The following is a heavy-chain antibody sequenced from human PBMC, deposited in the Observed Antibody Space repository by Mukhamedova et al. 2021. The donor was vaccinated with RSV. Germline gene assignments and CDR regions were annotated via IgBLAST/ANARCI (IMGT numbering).Heavy chain of an antibody. Sequence: GLEWVSSISSSSSYIYYADSVKGRFTISRDNAKNSLYLQMNSLRAEDTAVYYCARGVDYDNAFDIWGQGTMVTVSS. D-gene: IGHD3-16*01. J-gene: IGHJ3*02. V-gene: IGHV3-21*01. CDR2: ISSSSSYI. CDR3: ARGVDYDNAFDI.